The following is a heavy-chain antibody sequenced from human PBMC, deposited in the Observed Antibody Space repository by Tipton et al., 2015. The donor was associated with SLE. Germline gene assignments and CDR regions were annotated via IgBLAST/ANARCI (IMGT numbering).Heavy chain of an antibody. CDR2: INEDGTIT. D-gene: IGHD2-2*01. V-gene: IGHV3-74*01. CDR3: ARGIDPTSSRISDY. CDR1: GFTFRSYW. J-gene: IGHJ4*02. Sequence: SLRLSRAASGFTFRSYWMHWIRQAPGKGLVWVSRINEDGTITSYEDSVKGRFTISRDNAKNILYLQMNSLRVEDTALYYCARGIDPTSSRISDYWGQGTLLSVSS.